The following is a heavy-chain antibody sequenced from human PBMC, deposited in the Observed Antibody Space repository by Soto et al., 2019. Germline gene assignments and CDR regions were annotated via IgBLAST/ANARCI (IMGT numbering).Heavy chain of an antibody. D-gene: IGHD6-13*01. Sequence: GESLKLCCKGSGYSFTSYGISWVRQMPGKGLEWMGRIDPSDSYTNYSPSFQGHVTISADKSISTAYLQWSSLKASDTAMYYCASYSSSWQYFDYWGQGTLVTVSS. J-gene: IGHJ4*02. V-gene: IGHV5-10-1*01. CDR1: GYSFTSYG. CDR2: IDPSDSYT. CDR3: ASYSSSWQYFDY.